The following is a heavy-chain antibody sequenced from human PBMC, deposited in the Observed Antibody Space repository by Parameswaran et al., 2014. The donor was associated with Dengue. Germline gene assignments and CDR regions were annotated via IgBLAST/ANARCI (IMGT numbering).Heavy chain of an antibody. CDR3: ARDMGTCSTTSCFDY. V-gene: IGHV1-18*01. D-gene: IGHD2-2*01. CDR2: ISADKGNT. J-gene: IGHJ4*02. Sequence: SWVRQAPGQGLEWMGWISADKGNTRYAQTFQDRLTLTTATYTSTAYMELRSLRSDDTAVYFCARDMGTCSTTSCFDYWGQGTLVTVSS.